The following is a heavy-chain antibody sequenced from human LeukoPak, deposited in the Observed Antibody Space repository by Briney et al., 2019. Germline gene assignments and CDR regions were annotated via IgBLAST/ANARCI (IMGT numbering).Heavy chain of an antibody. J-gene: IGHJ6*04. V-gene: IGHV3-48*03. CDR2: ISSSGSTI. CDR1: GFTFSSYE. D-gene: IGHD3-10*02. CDR3: AELGITMIGGV. Sequence: GGSLRFSCAASGFTFSSYEMNWVRQAPGKGLEWVSYISSSGSTIYYADSVKGRFTISRDNAKNSLYLQMNSLRAEDTDVYYCAELGITMIGGVWGKGTTVTISS.